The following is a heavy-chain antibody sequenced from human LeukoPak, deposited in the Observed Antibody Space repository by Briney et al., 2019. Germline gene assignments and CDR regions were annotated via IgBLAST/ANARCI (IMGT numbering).Heavy chain of an antibody. CDR1: GFTFSSYG. Sequence: GGSLRLSCAASGFTFSSYGMHWVRQAPGKGLEWVAVIWYDGSNKYYADSVKGRFTISRDNSKNTLYLQMNSLRAEDTAVYYCAKSMVRGVIPFDYWGQGTLVTVSS. CDR3: AKSMVRGVIPFDY. D-gene: IGHD3-10*01. J-gene: IGHJ4*02. CDR2: IWYDGSNK. V-gene: IGHV3-33*06.